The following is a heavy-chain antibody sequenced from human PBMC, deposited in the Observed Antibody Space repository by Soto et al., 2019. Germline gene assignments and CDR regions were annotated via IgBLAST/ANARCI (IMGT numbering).Heavy chain of an antibody. V-gene: IGHV3-21*01. CDR3: ARESPAGYAFDI. CDR1: GFTFSSYS. Sequence: GGSLRLSCAASGFTFSSYSMNWVRQAPGKGLEWVSSISSSSSYIYYADSVKGRFTISRDNAKNSLYLQMNSLRAEDTAVYYSARESPAGYAFDIWGQGTMVTVSS. CDR2: ISSSSSYI. D-gene: IGHD6-19*01. J-gene: IGHJ3*02.